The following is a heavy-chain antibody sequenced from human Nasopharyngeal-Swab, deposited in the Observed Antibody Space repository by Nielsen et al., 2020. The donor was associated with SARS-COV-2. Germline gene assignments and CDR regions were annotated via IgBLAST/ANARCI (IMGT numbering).Heavy chain of an antibody. CDR2: IYPGDSDT. J-gene: IGHJ4*02. D-gene: IGHD3-10*01. CDR3: VSGSVPGSFDY. CDR1: GYSFTSYW. Sequence: GGSLRLSCTGSGYSFTSYWIGWVRQMPGKGLEWMGIIYPGDSDTRYSPSFQGQVTISGDKSISTAYLQWSSLKASDTAMYYCVSGSVPGSFDYWGQGTLVTVSS. V-gene: IGHV5-51*01.